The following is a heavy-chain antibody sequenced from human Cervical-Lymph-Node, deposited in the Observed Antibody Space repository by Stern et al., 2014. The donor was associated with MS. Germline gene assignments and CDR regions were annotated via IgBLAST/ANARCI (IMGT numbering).Heavy chain of an antibody. J-gene: IGHJ4*02. Sequence: EDQLVESGAEVKKPGESLKISCKGSGYSFTSYWIGWVRQMPGKGLEWMGIIFPGDSDTRYSPSFQGQVTISADKSISTAYLQWSSLKASDTAMYYCARWAVYAIEEGVPRSLDYWGQGTLVTVSS. CDR2: IFPGDSDT. V-gene: IGHV5-51*03. CDR1: GYSFTSYW. D-gene: IGHD2-8*01. CDR3: ARWAVYAIEEGVPRSLDY.